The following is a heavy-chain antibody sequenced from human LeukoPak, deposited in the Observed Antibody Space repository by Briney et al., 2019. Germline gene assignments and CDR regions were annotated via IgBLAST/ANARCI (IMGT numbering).Heavy chain of an antibody. CDR3: ARAASGDAVDFYGSGRRFYSYYMDV. CDR1: GDSFSSYQ. Sequence: SETLSLTCIVSGDSFSSYQWSWVRQPAGKGLEWIGRISASGTTNSNPALKSRVTMSVDSSKKQFSLNLSSVTAADTAVYYCARAASGDAVDFYGSGRRFYSYYMDVWGKGTTVTISS. J-gene: IGHJ6*03. D-gene: IGHD3-10*01. CDR2: ISASGTT. V-gene: IGHV4-4*07.